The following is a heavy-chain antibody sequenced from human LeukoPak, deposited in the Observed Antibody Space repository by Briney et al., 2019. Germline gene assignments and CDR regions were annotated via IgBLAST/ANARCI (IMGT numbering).Heavy chain of an antibody. D-gene: IGHD3-22*01. J-gene: IGHJ3*02. CDR2: IYTSGST. Sequence: SETLSLTCTVSGVSISSYYWSWIRQPAGKGLEWIGRIYTSGSTNYNPSLKSRVTMSVDTSKNQFSMKLSSVTAADTAVYYCASGVKDYYDSSGYPNDAFDIWGQGTMVTVSS. V-gene: IGHV4-4*07. CDR1: GVSISSYY. CDR3: ASGVKDYYDSSGYPNDAFDI.